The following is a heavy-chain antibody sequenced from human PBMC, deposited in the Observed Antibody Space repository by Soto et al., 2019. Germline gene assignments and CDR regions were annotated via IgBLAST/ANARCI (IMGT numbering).Heavy chain of an antibody. CDR3: ARDDSSSWDY. Sequence: SETLSLTCTVSGGSIGSSSYYWGWIRQPPGKGLEWIGSIYYSGSTYYNPSLKSRVTISVDTSKNQFSLKLSSVTAADTAVYYCARDDSSSWDYWGQGALVTVSS. CDR1: GGSIGSSSYY. CDR2: IYYSGST. V-gene: IGHV4-39*02. D-gene: IGHD6-13*01. J-gene: IGHJ4*02.